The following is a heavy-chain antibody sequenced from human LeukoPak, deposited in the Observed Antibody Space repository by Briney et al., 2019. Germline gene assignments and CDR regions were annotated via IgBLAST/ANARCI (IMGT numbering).Heavy chain of an antibody. Sequence: PGGSLRPSCAASGFSLRAYTMNWVRQAPGMGLEWISYIISPSTTIYYADSVEGRFTISRDNAKNSLYLQMDSLRAEDTAVYYCARNGRYCATATCLDFWGQGTLVTVSS. CDR3: ARNGRYCATATCLDF. V-gene: IGHV3-48*01. J-gene: IGHJ4*02. D-gene: IGHD2-15*01. CDR1: GFSLRAYT. CDR2: IISPSTTI.